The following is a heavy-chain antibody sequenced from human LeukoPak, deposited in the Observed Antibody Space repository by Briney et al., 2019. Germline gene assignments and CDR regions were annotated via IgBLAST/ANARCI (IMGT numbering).Heavy chain of an antibody. V-gene: IGHV1-2*02. CDR1: GYSFNDYY. CDR2: INPNSGGT. J-gene: IGHJ3*02. CDR3: ARGSTVSGTTKDAFNI. Sequence: ASVKVSCKASGYSFNDYYIHWVRQAPGQGLEWMGWINPNSGGTKYARNFQGRVTMTRETSITTAHMELSRLMSDDTAVYYCARGSTVSGTTKDAFNIWGQGTMVTVSS. D-gene: IGHD1-7*01.